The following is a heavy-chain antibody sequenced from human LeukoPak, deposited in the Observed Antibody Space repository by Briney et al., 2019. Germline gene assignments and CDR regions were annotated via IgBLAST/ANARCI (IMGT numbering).Heavy chain of an antibody. D-gene: IGHD6-13*01. CDR1: GFTFSSYA. Sequence: GGSLRLSCAASGFTFSSYAMSWVRQAPGKGLEWVSAISGSGGSTYYGDSVKGRFTISRDNSKNSLYLQMNSLRAEDTAVYYCVRDSIAADGDFDYWGQGTLVTVSS. CDR3: VRDSIAADGDFDY. J-gene: IGHJ4*02. CDR2: ISGSGGST. V-gene: IGHV3-23*01.